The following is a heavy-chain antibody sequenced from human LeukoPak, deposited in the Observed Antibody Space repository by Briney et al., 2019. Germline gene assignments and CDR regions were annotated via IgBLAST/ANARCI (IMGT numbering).Heavy chain of an antibody. CDR2: MNPNSGNT. D-gene: IGHD5-12*01. Sequence: GASVKVSCKASGYTFTSYDINWVRQATGQGLEWMGWMNPNSGNTGYAQKFQGRVTMTRNTSISTAYMELSSLRSEDTAVYYCARGRGYSGYDSQPSVWYFDLWGRGTLVTVSS. CDR1: GYTFTSYD. CDR3: ARGRGYSGYDSQPSVWYFDL. J-gene: IGHJ2*01. V-gene: IGHV1-8*01.